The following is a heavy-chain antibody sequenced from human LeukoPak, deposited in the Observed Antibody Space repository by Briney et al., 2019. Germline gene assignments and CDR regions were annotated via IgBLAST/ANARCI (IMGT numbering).Heavy chain of an antibody. Sequence: SETLSLTCTVSGGSISSYYWSWIRQPPGKGLEWIGYIYYSGSTNYNPSLKSRVTISVDTSKNQFSLKLSSVTAANTAVYYCARRGSRSYYYDSSGWNWFDPWGQGTLVTVSS. CDR3: ARRGSRSYYYDSSGWNWFDP. CDR1: GGSISSYY. D-gene: IGHD3-22*01. J-gene: IGHJ5*02. CDR2: IYYSGST. V-gene: IGHV4-59*01.